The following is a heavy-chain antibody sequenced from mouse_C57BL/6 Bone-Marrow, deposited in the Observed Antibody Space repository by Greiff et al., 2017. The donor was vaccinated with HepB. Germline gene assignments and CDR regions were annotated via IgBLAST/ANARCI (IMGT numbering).Heavy chain of an antibody. CDR3: TTYGSSYGAWFAY. D-gene: IGHD1-1*01. CDR1: GYTFTDYE. CDR2: IDPETGGT. V-gene: IGHV1-15*01. J-gene: IGHJ3*01. Sequence: QVQLQQSGAELVRPGASVTLSCKASGYTFTDYEMHWVKQTPVHGLEWIGAIDPETGGTAYNQKFKGKAILTADKSSSTAYMELRSLTSEDSAVYYCTTYGSSYGAWFAYWGQGTLVTVSA.